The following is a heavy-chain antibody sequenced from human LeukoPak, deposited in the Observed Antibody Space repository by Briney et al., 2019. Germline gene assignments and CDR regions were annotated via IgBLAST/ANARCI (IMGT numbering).Heavy chain of an antibody. CDR1: GYTFTGYY. J-gene: IGHJ6*02. D-gene: IGHD3-22*01. V-gene: IGHV1-18*04. CDR2: ISAYNGNT. CDR3: ARTIDSSGYSAYYYYGMDV. Sequence: ASVKVSCKASGYTFTGYYIHWVRQAPGQGLEWMGWISAYNGNTNYAQKLQGRVTMTTDTSTSTAYMELRSLRSDDTAVYYCARTIDSSGYSAYYYYGMDVWGQGTTVTVSS.